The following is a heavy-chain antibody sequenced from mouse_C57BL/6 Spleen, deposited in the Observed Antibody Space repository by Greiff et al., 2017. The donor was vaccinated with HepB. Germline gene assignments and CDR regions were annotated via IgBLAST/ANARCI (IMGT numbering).Heavy chain of an antibody. CDR1: GYTFTSYW. V-gene: IGHV1-69*01. CDR3: ASGHYDYDVDYAMDY. CDR2: IDPSDSYT. D-gene: IGHD2-4*01. Sequence: QVQLQQPGAELVMPGASVKLSCKASGYTFTSYWMHWVKQRPGQGLEWIGEIDPSDSYTNYNQKFKGKSTLTVDKSSSTAYMQLSSLTSEDSAVYYCASGHYDYDVDYAMDYWGQGTSVTVSS. J-gene: IGHJ4*01.